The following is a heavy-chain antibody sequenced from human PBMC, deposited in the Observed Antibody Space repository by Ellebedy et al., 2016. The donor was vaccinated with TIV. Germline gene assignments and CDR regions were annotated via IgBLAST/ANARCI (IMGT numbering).Heavy chain of an antibody. Sequence: PGGSLRLSCAASGFTFSNYWMSCVRQAPGKGLEWVSGIVGSGGSRYADSVKGRFTISRDNSKSTLDLQMSSLRAEDTAVYYCAKDRTPGDGYWVFDFWGQGTLVTVSS. J-gene: IGHJ4*02. CDR3: AKDRTPGDGYWVFDF. V-gene: IGHV3-23*01. CDR1: GFTFSNYW. CDR2: IVGSGGSR. D-gene: IGHD5-18*01.